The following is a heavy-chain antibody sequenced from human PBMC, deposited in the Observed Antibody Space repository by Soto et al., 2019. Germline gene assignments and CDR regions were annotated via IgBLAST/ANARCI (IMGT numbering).Heavy chain of an antibody. V-gene: IGHV3-30*18. CDR2: ISYDGSNK. CDR3: AKLWGFAVWYSSSLESHFDY. Sequence: QVQLVEFGGGVVQPGKSLRLSCAASGFTFSTYGMHWVRQAPGRGLEWVAIISYDGSNKYYADSVKGRFTISRDNSKNTLYLGMNSLRADDTAVYYCAKLWGFAVWYSSSLESHFDYWGQGTLVTVSS. J-gene: IGHJ4*02. CDR1: GFTFSTYG. D-gene: IGHD6-13*01.